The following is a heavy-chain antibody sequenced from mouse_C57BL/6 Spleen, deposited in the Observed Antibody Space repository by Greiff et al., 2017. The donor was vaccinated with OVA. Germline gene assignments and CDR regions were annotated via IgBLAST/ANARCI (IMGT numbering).Heavy chain of an antibody. CDR2: ISYYGSN. CDR1: GYSITSGYY. D-gene: IGHD2-4*01. V-gene: IGHV3-6*01. Sequence: EVKLEESGPGLVTPSQSLSLTCSFTGYSITSGYYWNWIRQFPGIKLERMGYISYYGSNNYKPFLKNPIPITRDTSKKQFFLKLNSVSTEDTATYYCASCYDYDDPSFAYWGQGTLVTVSA. CDR3: ASCYDYDDPSFAY. J-gene: IGHJ3*01.